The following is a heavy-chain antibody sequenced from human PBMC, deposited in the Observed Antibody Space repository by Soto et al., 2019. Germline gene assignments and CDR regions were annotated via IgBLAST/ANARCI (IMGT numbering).Heavy chain of an antibody. CDR2: VWFDGGNK. J-gene: IGHJ2*01. V-gene: IGHV3-33*01. Sequence: QEQLAESGGGVVQPGRSLRLSCAGSGFTFSSSGMHWVRQAPGKGLEWVAVVWFDGGNKKYVDSVKGRFAISRDNSKNTLYLQMNSLRAEDTAVYYCARDQGYFDLWGRGILVTVSS. CDR1: GFTFSSSG. CDR3: ARDQGYFDL.